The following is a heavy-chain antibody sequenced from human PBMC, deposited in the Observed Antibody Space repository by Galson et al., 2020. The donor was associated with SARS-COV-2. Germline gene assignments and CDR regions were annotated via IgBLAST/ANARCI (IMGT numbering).Heavy chain of an antibody. CDR3: AKDIRRGITIVGVEPGMDV. CDR2: ISWNSGSI. Sequence: SCAASGFTFDDYAMHWVRPAPGKGLEWVSGISWNSGSIGYADSVKGRFTISRDNAKNSLYLQMNSLRAEDTALYYCAKDIRRGITIVGVEPGMDVWGQGTTVTVSS. D-gene: IGHD3-3*01. V-gene: IGHV3-9*01. CDR1: GFTFDDYA. J-gene: IGHJ6*02.